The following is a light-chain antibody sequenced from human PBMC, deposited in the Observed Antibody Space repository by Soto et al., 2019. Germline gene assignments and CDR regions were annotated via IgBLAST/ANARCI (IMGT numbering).Light chain of an antibody. CDR3: QQYHNSPRT. J-gene: IGKJ1*01. CDR1: QSVTSRL. CDR2: GAS. V-gene: IGKV3-20*01. Sequence: IVLTQSPGTLSLSPGERATLSCRASQSVTSRLLAWYQQKPGQAPRHLIYGASSRASGIPDRFSGSGSGTDLTLTISRLEPEDFAVYYCQQYHNSPRTFGQGTKVEIK.